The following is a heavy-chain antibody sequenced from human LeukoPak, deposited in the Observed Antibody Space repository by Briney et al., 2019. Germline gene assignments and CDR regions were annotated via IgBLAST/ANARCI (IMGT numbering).Heavy chain of an antibody. Sequence: SETLSLTCTVSGGSTSSHYWSWIRQPPGKGLEWIGYIYYSGSTNYNPSLKSRVTISVDTSKNQFSLKLSSVTAADTAVYYCARDSRYCTNGVCYPYFDYWGQGTLVTVSS. CDR3: ARDSRYCTNGVCYPYFDY. J-gene: IGHJ4*02. CDR1: GGSTSSHY. CDR2: IYYSGST. V-gene: IGHV4-59*11. D-gene: IGHD2-8*01.